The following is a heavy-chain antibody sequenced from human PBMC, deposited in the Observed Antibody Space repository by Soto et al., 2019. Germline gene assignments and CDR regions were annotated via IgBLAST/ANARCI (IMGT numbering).Heavy chain of an antibody. D-gene: IGHD3-3*01. Sequence: PSETLSLTCAVYGGSFSGYYWGWFRQPPGKGLEWIGEVNYSGNINYNPSLKTRLTVSVDTSKNQFSLKLSSMTAADTAVYFCAXGSHFDFSSRYAVSFDVWGQGTMVTVSS. CDR1: GGSFSGYY. CDR2: VNYSGNI. J-gene: IGHJ3*01. CDR3: AXGSHFDFSSRYAVSFDV. V-gene: IGHV4-34*01.